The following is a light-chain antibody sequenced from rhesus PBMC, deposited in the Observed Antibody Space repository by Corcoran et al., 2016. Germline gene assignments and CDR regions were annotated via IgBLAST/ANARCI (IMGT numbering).Light chain of an antibody. CDR1: QDISHW. V-gene: IGKV1-22*01. Sequence: DIQMTQSPSSLSASVGDTVTITCRASQDISHWLAWYQQSPGKAPKLLIYKASRLQSGVPSRFTGSGSGTDFTLTIRSLQSEDFGTYYCQQFNIRPLTFGGGTKVEI. J-gene: IGKJ4*01. CDR3: QQFNIRPLT. CDR2: KAS.